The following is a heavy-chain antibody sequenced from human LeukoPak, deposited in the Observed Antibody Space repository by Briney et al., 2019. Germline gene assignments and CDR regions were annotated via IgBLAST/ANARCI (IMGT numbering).Heavy chain of an antibody. CDR2: IYYSGST. Sequence: KPSETLSLTCTVSGGSISNKYWSWIRQPPGKGLEWIGCIYYSGSTNYNPSLKSRVTISVDTSKNQFSLKLSSVTAADTAVYYCVRVSWVPAAIRFDYYYYMDVWGKGTTVTISS. J-gene: IGHJ6*03. D-gene: IGHD2-2*02. V-gene: IGHV4-59*01. CDR3: VRVSWVPAAIRFDYYYYMDV. CDR1: GGSISNKY.